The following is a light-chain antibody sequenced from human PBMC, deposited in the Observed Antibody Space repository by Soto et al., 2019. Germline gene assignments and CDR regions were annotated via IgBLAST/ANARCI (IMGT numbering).Light chain of an antibody. J-gene: IGKJ1*01. CDR2: KAS. CDR3: QHCDSYWT. CDR1: QSISNY. Sequence: DIQLTQSPSTLSASVGDRVTITCRASQSISNYLAWYQQKPGKAPKVLIYKASSLESGVPSRFSGSGSGTEFTLTISSLQPDDFATHSCQHCDSYWTFGQGTKVEIK. V-gene: IGKV1-5*03.